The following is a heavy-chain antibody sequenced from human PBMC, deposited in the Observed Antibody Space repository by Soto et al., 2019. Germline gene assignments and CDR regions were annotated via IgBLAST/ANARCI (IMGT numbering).Heavy chain of an antibody. V-gene: IGHV4-31*03. CDR1: GGSISSGGYY. Sequence: QVQLQESGPGLVKPSQTLSLTCTVSGGSISSGGYYWSWIRQHPGKGLEWIGYIYYSGSTDYNPSLTGRVTISVDTSKNQFSLKLSSVTAADTAVYYCARASNSGWYYFDYWGQGTLVTVSS. D-gene: IGHD6-19*01. CDR3: ARASNSGWYYFDY. CDR2: IYYSGST. J-gene: IGHJ4*02.